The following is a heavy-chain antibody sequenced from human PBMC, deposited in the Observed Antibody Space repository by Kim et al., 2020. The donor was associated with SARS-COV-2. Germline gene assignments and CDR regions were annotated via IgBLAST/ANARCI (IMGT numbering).Heavy chain of an antibody. CDR3: ARGPFGSGNDY. J-gene: IGHJ4*02. D-gene: IGHD3-10*01. V-gene: IGHV3-23*01. Sequence: ADSVKGRFTISRDDSRDILYLQMSSLRVEDTASYYCARGPFGSGNDYWGQGTLVTVSP.